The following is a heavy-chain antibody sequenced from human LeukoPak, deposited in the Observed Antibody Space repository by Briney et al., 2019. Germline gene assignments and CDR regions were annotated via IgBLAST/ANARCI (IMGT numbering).Heavy chain of an antibody. D-gene: IGHD6-13*01. CDR2: INPNSGGT. V-gene: IGHV1-2*02. CDR3: ARDLGIAATRFDP. CDR1: GYTFTGYY. Sequence: ASVKVSCKASGYTFTGYYMHWGRQAPGQGLEWMGWINPNSGGTNYAQKFQGRVTMTRDTSISTAYMELSRLRSDDTAVYYCARDLGIAATRFDPWGQGTLVTVSS. J-gene: IGHJ5*02.